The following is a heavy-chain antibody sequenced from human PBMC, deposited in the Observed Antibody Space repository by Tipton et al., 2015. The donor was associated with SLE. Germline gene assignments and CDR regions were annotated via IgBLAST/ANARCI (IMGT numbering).Heavy chain of an antibody. V-gene: IGHV4-31*03. Sequence: TLSLTCTVSGGSISSGGYYWSWIRQHPGKGLEWIGYIYYSGSTNYNPSLKSRVTISVDTSKNQFSLKLSSVTAADTAVYYCARGMYDFWSGVNWFDPWGQGTLVTVSS. CDR2: IYYSGST. CDR1: GGSISSGGYY. J-gene: IGHJ5*02. D-gene: IGHD3-3*01. CDR3: ARGMYDFWSGVNWFDP.